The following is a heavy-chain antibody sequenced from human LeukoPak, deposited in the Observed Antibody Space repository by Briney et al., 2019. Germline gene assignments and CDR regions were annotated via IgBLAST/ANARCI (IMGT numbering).Heavy chain of an antibody. V-gene: IGHV4-34*01. J-gene: IGHJ5*02. CDR2: INHSGST. CDR1: GGSFSGYY. D-gene: IGHD2-15*01. CDR3: ARWWGFDP. Sequence: SETLSLTCAVYGGSFSGYYWSWIRQPPGKGLEWIGEINHSGSTNYNPSLESRLTISVDTSNNQFSLKLSSVTAADTAMYYCARWWGFDPWGQGTLVTVSS.